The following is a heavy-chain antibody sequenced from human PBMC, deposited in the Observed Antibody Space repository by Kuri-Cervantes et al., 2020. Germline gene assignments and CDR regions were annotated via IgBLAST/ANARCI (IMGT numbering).Heavy chain of an antibody. D-gene: IGHD2-15*01. CDR1: GYTFTGYY. Sequence: SVKDSCKASGYTFTGYYMHWVRQAPGQGLEWMGTIIPLFPTTNFAQTFQGRVTITADASTNTVNMELSSLRSEDTAVYFCAKVHCGGGSCYNGIAKYYYGMDVWGQGTTVTVSS. V-gene: IGHV1-69*13. CDR2: IIPLFPTT. CDR3: AKVHCGGGSCYNGIAKYYYGMDV. J-gene: IGHJ6*01.